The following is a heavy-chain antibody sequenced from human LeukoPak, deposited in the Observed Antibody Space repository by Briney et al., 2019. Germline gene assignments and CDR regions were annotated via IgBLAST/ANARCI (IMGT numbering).Heavy chain of an antibody. CDR1: GFTFSSDA. Sequence: PGRSLRLACAAAGFTFSSDAMYWVRQAPREGLGWVAVISSDGNNKYYADSVKGRFTISGDNSKNTLYLQMNSLRAEDTAVYYCARDEYLWVVIQLGLFDYWGQGTLVTVSS. CDR3: ARDEYLWVVIQLGLFDY. CDR2: ISSDGNNK. D-gene: IGHD2-2*01. V-gene: IGHV3-30-3*01. J-gene: IGHJ4*02.